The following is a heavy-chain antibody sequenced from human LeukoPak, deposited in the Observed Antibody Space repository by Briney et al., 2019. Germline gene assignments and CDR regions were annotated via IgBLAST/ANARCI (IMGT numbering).Heavy chain of an antibody. CDR1: GFTFSSYA. D-gene: IGHD4-11*01. Sequence: GGSLRLSCAASGFTFSSYAMSWVRQAPGKGLEWVSAISGSGGSTYYPDSVKGRFTISRDNSKNTLYLQMNSLRAEDTAVYYCAKDYSNYEYYFDYWGQGTLVTVSS. J-gene: IGHJ4*02. V-gene: IGHV3-23*01. CDR2: ISGSGGST. CDR3: AKDYSNYEYYFDY.